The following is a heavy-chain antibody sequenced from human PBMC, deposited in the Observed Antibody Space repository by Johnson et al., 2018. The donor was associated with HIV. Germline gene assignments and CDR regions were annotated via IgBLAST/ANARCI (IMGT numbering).Heavy chain of an antibody. V-gene: IGHV3-20*04. J-gene: IGHJ3*02. Sequence: VQLVESGGGVVRPGGSLRLSCAASGFTFDDFGMGWVRQAPGKGLEWVSGINWNGGRTGYADSVKGRFTISRDNAKNSLYLQMNSLRGEDTALYYCARDSAYCGGDCHDAFDIWGQGTMVTVSS. CDR1: GFTFDDFG. D-gene: IGHD2-21*02. CDR3: ARDSAYCGGDCHDAFDI. CDR2: INWNGGRT.